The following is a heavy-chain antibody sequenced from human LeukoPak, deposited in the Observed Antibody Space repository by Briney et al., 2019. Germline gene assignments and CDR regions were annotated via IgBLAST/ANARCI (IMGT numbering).Heavy chain of an antibody. Sequence: GESLRLSCAASGFTFSSYAMSWVRQAPGKGLEWVSAISGSAGSTYYEDSVKGRLTISRDNYKNTLYLQMNSLRAEDTAVYYCAKWGTVRGYYWGQGTLVTVSS. CDR1: GFTFSSYA. D-gene: IGHD3-10*02. J-gene: IGHJ4*02. CDR3: AKWGTVRGYY. V-gene: IGHV3-23*01. CDR2: ISGSAGST.